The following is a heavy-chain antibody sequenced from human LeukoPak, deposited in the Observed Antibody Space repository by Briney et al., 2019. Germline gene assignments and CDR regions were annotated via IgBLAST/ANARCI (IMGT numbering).Heavy chain of an antibody. J-gene: IGHJ5*02. CDR2: INQDGGDK. Sequence: GALRLCCTASGFIFNDYWKSWVREAPGKGLEWVGDINQDGGDKYYLYSVKGRFTISRHNANNSLYLHMSILRAEDTAVYYCARDLSDSSGYYYPNWFDPWGQGTLVTVSS. V-gene: IGHV3-7*01. CDR3: ARDLSDSSGYYYPNWFDP. D-gene: IGHD3-22*01. CDR1: GFIFNDYW.